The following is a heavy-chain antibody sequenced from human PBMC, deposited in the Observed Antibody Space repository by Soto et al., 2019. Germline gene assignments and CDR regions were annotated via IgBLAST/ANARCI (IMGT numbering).Heavy chain of an antibody. D-gene: IGHD3-3*01. CDR2: INHSGST. V-gene: IGHV4-34*01. CDR1: GGSFSGYY. J-gene: IGHJ5*02. Sequence: SETLSLTCAVYGGSFSGYYWSWIRQPPGKGLEWIGEINHSGSTNYNPSLKSRVTISVDTSKNQFSLKLSSVTAADTAVYYCARGDGPYYDFWSGYRQSGKWFDPWGQGTLVTVSS. CDR3: ARGDGPYYDFWSGYRQSGKWFDP.